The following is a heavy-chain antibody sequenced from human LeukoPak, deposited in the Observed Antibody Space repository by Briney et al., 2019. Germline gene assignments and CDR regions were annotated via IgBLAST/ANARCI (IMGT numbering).Heavy chain of an antibody. J-gene: IGHJ4*02. CDR1: GGSFSGYY. Sequence: RASETLSLTCAVYGGSFSGYYWSWIRQPPGKGLEWIGYIYYSGSTYYNPSLKSRVTISVDTSKNQFSLKLSSVTAADTAVYYCARVGGYSYGALGYWGQGTLVTVSS. V-gene: IGHV4-34*01. CDR3: ARVGGYSYGALGY. CDR2: IYYSGST. D-gene: IGHD5-18*01.